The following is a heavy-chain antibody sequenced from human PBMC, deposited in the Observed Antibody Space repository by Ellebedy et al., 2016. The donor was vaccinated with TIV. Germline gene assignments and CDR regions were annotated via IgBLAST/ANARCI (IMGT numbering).Heavy chain of an antibody. D-gene: IGHD6-19*01. J-gene: IGHJ4*02. V-gene: IGHV4-59*01. Sequence: MPSETLSLTCTVSGGSIRTSSWSWIRQPPGKGLEWVGSVYHTGSTNYNPSLKSRVTMSVDVSKSQFSLNLGSVIAADTAIYYCARGASGWYFDNWGQGTLVTVSS. CDR1: GGSIRTSS. CDR2: VYHTGST. CDR3: ARGASGWYFDN.